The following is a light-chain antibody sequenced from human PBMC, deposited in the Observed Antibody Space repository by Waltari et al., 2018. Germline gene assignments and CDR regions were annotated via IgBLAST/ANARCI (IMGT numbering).Light chain of an antibody. Sequence: QFALTQPASVPGSPGQSSTISCTGTSTDVGGYNHVPWYQQHPGKAPKLKIYDVSSRSSGVSNRFFGSKSGNTASLTISGLQAEDEAVYFCSSYSTSITPYVFGTGTKVTVL. J-gene: IGLJ1*01. CDR2: DVS. CDR3: SSYSTSITPYV. V-gene: IGLV2-14*03. CDR1: STDVGGYNH.